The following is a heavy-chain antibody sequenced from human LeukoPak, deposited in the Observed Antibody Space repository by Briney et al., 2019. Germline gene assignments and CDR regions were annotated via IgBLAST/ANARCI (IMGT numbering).Heavy chain of an antibody. J-gene: IGHJ6*03. CDR1: GFTVSSNY. D-gene: IGHD6-19*01. CDR2: IYSGGST. CDR3: ARVTLYSSGWYYYYYMDV. Sequence: GGSLRLSCAASGFTVSSNYMSWVRQAPGKGLEWVSVIYSGGSTYYADSVKGRFTISRDNSKNTLYLQMNSMRAEDTAVYYCARVTLYSSGWYYYYYMDVWGKGTTVTVSS. V-gene: IGHV3-53*01.